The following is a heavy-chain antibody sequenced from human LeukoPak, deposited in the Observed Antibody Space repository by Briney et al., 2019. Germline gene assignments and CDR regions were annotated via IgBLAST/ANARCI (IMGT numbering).Heavy chain of an antibody. D-gene: IGHD6-13*01. Sequence: SETLSLTCAVYGGSLSGYYWSWIRQPPGKGLEWIGEINHSGSTDYNPSLKSRVTISVDTSKNQFSLKLSSVTAADTAVYYCARGLEAAAGIYFDYWGQGTLVTVSS. CDR2: INHSGST. V-gene: IGHV4-34*01. CDR3: ARGLEAAAGIYFDY. J-gene: IGHJ4*02. CDR1: GGSLSGYY.